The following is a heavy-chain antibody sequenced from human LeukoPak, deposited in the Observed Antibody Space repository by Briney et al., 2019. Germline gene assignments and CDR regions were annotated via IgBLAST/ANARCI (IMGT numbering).Heavy chain of an antibody. CDR2: ISGSGGST. J-gene: IGHJ6*02. CDR1: GFTFSSYA. V-gene: IGHV3-23*01. Sequence: PGGSLRPSCAASGFTFSSYAMSWVRQAPGKGLEWVSAISGSGGSTYYADSVKGRFTISRDNAKNSLYLQMNSLRAEDTAVYYCARVRGATTGYYYYGMDVWGQGTTVTVSS. D-gene: IGHD1-26*01. CDR3: ARVRGATTGYYYYGMDV.